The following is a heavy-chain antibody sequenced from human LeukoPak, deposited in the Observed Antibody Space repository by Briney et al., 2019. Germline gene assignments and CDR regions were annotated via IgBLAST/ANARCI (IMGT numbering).Heavy chain of an antibody. V-gene: IGHV3-48*03. CDR3: ARRFYGGNDAFDI. J-gene: IGHJ3*02. CDR2: ISSSGSTI. D-gene: IGHD4-23*01. CDR1: GFTFSSYE. Sequence: GGSLRLSCAASGFTFSSYEMNWVRQAPGKGLEWVSYISSSGSTIYYADSVKGRFTISRDNAKNSLYLQMNSLRAEDTAVYYCARRFYGGNDAFDIWGQGTMVTVSS.